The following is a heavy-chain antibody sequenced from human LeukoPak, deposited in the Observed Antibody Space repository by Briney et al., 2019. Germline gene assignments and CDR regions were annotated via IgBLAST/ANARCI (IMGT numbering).Heavy chain of an antibody. CDR1: GFTFSSFG. D-gene: IGHD3-22*01. Sequence: GGSLRLSCAASGFTFSSFGMTWVRQAPGKGLEWVSLIGVGGTTYYADSVKGRFTISRDKSKNTLYLQMDSLRAEDTAVYYCAKDGDSSGYYWRKYYFDYWGQGTLVTVSS. CDR3: AKDGDSSGYYWRKYYFDY. J-gene: IGHJ4*02. V-gene: IGHV3-23*01. CDR2: IGVGGTT.